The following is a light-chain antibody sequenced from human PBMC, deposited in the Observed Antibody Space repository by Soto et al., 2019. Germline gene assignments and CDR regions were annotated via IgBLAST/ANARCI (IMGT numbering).Light chain of an antibody. J-gene: IGKJ4*02. Sequence: EIVMTQSPATLSVSPGERATLSCRASQSVSSSYLAWYQQKPGQAPRLLIYGTSSRATGIPDRFSGSGSGTDFTLTISRLEPEDFAVYYCHQHAESPLTFGGGTKLDI. CDR2: GTS. CDR3: HQHAESPLT. CDR1: QSVSSSY. V-gene: IGKV3-20*01.